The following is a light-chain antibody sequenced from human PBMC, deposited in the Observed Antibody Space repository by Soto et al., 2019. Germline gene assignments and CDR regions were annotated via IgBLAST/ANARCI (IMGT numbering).Light chain of an antibody. V-gene: IGKV3-15*01. Sequence: ETVMTQSPATLSVSPGERATLSCRASQSVSVNLAWFQQKPGQAPRLLIYGASTRANGITARFSGSGSGTEFTLTIRSLQSEDSAVYYCQQYNSWRWTFGQGTKVDIK. CDR1: QSVSVN. J-gene: IGKJ1*01. CDR3: QQYNSWRWT. CDR2: GAS.